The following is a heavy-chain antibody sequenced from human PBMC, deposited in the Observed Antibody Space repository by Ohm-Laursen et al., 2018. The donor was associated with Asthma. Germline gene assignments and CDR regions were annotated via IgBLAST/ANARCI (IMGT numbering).Heavy chain of an antibody. J-gene: IGHJ6*02. V-gene: IGHV1-8*01. CDR3: AREGNDILTGYYYYYGMDV. CDR1: GYTFTSYD. D-gene: IGHD3-9*01. Sequence: ASVKVSCKASGYTFTSYDINWVRQATGQGLEWMGWMNPNSGNTGYAQKFQGRVTMTRDTSISTAYMELSRLRSDDTAVYYCAREGNDILTGYYYYYGMDVWGQGTTVTVSS. CDR2: MNPNSGNT.